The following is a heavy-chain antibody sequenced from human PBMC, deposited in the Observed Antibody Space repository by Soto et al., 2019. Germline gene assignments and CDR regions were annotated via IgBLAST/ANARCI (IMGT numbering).Heavy chain of an antibody. Sequence: VKVSCKASGGTFSSYAISWVRQAPGQGLEWMGGIIPIFGTANYAQKFQGRVTITADESTSTAYMELSSLRSEDTAVYYCARGTPGYCTNGVCYNWFDPWGQGTLVTVSS. CDR1: GGTFSSYA. V-gene: IGHV1-69*13. D-gene: IGHD2-8*01. J-gene: IGHJ5*02. CDR3: ARGTPGYCTNGVCYNWFDP. CDR2: IIPIFGTA.